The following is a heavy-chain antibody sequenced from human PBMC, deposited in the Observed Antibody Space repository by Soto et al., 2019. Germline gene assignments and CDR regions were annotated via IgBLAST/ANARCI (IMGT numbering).Heavy chain of an antibody. CDR3: TSSYSTSSSPDY. CDR2: VYHSGST. J-gene: IGHJ4*02. CDR1: GGSMRNYY. D-gene: IGHD6-6*01. Sequence: SETLSLTCSVSGGSMRNYYWNWIRQPPGRGLEWIGYVYHSGSTNYNPSLKSRVSMSVDVSRNHFSLTLHSVTAADTAVYFCTSSYSTSSSPDYWGQGTLVTSPQ. V-gene: IGHV4-59*01.